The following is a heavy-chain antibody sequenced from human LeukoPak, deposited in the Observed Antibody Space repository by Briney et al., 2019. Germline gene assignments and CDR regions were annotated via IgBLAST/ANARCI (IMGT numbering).Heavy chain of an antibody. D-gene: IGHD6-6*01. V-gene: IGHV4-39*01. Sequence: SETLSLTCTVSGGSISSSSYYWGWIRQPPGKGLEWIGSIYYSGSTYYNPSLKSRVTISVDTSKNQFSLKLSSVTAADTAVYYCARHVQYSSSESDAFDIWGQGTMVTVSS. CDR1: GGSISSSSYY. J-gene: IGHJ3*02. CDR3: ARHVQYSSSESDAFDI. CDR2: IYYSGST.